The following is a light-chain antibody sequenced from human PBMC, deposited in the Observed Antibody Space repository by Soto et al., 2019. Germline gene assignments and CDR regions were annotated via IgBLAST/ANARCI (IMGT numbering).Light chain of an antibody. CDR3: PPRSHRIH. V-gene: IGKV3-11*01. Sequence: EIVMTQSPATLSLSAGERATLSCRASQSVSSYLSWYQQKPGQAPRLLIYDASNRATGLPARFRGRGSGTDLPPPLRRLEPEDFAVYYRPPRSHRIHFGQGTQLEIK. CDR1: QSVSSY. J-gene: IGKJ5*01. CDR2: DAS.